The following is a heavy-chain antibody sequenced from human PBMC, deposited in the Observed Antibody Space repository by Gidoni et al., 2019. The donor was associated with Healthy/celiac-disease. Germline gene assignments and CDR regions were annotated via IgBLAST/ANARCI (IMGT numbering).Heavy chain of an antibody. CDR3: ARVSPYSSGWYGGDAFDI. Sequence: QVQLQESDPGLVKPSETLSLTCTVSGGSISSYYWSWIRQPPGKGLEWIGYIYYSGSTNYNPSLKSRVTISVDTSKTQFSLKLSAVTAADTAVYYCARVSPYSSGWYGGDAFDIWGQGTMVTVSS. J-gene: IGHJ3*02. CDR2: IYYSGST. CDR1: GGSISSYY. D-gene: IGHD6-13*01. V-gene: IGHV4-59*01.